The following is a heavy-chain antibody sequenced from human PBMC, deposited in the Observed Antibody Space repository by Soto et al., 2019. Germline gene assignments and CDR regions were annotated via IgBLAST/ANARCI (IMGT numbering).Heavy chain of an antibody. CDR2: VHYSGST. CDR3: ATLPGVAVADPNFHH. J-gene: IGHJ1*01. Sequence: SETLSLTCTVSGGSINNYYWSWIRQPPGKGLEWIGYVHYSGSTNYNPSLKSRVTMSIDTSKNQFSLKLSSVTAADTAVYHCATLPGVAVADPNFHHCGQGTLVTVSS. D-gene: IGHD6-19*01. V-gene: IGHV4-59*08. CDR1: GGSINNYY.